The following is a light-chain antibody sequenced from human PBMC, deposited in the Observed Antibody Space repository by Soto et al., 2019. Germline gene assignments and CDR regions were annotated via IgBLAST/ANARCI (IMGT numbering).Light chain of an antibody. CDR2: GAS. J-gene: IGKJ1*01. Sequence: EIVLTQSPGTLSLSPGERATLSCRASQSVSSTYLAWYQQNRGQAPRLLIYGASSRAPGIPDRFSGSGSGTDFTLTISRLEHEDFAVYYCQQYGSSRWTFGQGTKVDIK. V-gene: IGKV3-20*01. CDR3: QQYGSSRWT. CDR1: QSVSSTY.